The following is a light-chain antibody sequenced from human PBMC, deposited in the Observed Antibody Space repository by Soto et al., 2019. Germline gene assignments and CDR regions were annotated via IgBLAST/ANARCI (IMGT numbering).Light chain of an antibody. CDR3: SSYTSSSTVV. Sequence: QSVLTQPASVSGSPGQSITISCTGTSSDVCGYNYVSWYQQHPGKAPKLMIYDVSNRPSVVSNRFSGSKSGNTASLTISGLQAEDEADYYCSSYTSSSTVVFGGGTKLTVL. CDR2: DVS. J-gene: IGLJ2*01. CDR1: SSDVCGYNY. V-gene: IGLV2-14*01.